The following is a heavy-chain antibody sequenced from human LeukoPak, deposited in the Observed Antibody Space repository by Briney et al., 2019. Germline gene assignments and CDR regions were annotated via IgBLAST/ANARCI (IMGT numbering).Heavy chain of an antibody. J-gene: IGHJ5*02. CDR2: IYPGDSDT. D-gene: IGHD2-2*01. V-gene: IGHV5-51*01. CDR1: GYSFTSYW. Sequence: GESLKIFCKGSGYSFTSYWIGWVRQMPGKGLEWMGIIYPGDSDTTYSPSFQGQVTIPADKSISTAYLQWSRLKASDTGMYYCASRINCSSTSCYGVWWSPSIRDPPNWFAPWGQGTLVTVSS. CDR3: ASRINCSSTSCYGVWWSPSIRDPPNWFAP.